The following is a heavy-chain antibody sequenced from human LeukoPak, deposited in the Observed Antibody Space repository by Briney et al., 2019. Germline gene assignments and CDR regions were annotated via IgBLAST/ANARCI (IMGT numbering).Heavy chain of an antibody. CDR1: GGSFSGYY. Sequence: PSETLSLTCAVYGGSFSGYYWSWIRQPPGKGLEWIGEINHSGSTNYNPSLKSRVTISVDTSKNQFSLKLSSVTAADTAVYYCARPNDSSGYAIDYWGQGTLVTVSS. CDR3: ARPNDSSGYAIDY. CDR2: INHSGST. J-gene: IGHJ4*02. V-gene: IGHV4-34*01. D-gene: IGHD3-22*01.